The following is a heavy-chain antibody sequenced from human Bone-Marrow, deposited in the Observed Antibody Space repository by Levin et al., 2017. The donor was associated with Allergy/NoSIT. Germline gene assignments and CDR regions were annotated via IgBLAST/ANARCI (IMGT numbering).Heavy chain of an antibody. D-gene: IGHD2-15*01. CDR2: VTNSGSST. CDR1: GFTFSSYA. CDR3: AKQSRLCSGGICLDYFDY. J-gene: IGHJ4*02. Sequence: GGSLRLSCAASGFTFSSYAMSWVRQAPGKGLEWVSTVTNSGSSTYYADSVKGRFTISRDNSKKTLNLQMNSLRADDTAVYYCAKQSRLCSGGICLDYFDYWGQGTLVTVSS. V-gene: IGHV3-23*01.